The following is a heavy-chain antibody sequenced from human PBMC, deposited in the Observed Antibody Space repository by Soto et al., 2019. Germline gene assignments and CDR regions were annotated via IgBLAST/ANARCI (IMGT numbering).Heavy chain of an antibody. CDR1: GGTFSSYA. Sequence: QVQLVQSGAEVKKPGSSVKVSCKASGGTFSSYAISWVRQAPGQGLEWMGGIIPIFGTANYVQKFQGRVTITADESQRTGYREVNSLRSEDTAVYYCATRGTYYYDSSGYDAFDIWGQGTMVTVSS. V-gene: IGHV1-69*01. D-gene: IGHD3-22*01. CDR2: IIPIFGTA. J-gene: IGHJ3*02. CDR3: ATRGTYYYDSSGYDAFDI.